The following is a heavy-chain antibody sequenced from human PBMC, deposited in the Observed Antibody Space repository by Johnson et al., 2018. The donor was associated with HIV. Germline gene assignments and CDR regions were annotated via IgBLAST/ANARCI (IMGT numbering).Heavy chain of an antibody. J-gene: IGHJ3*02. CDR1: GFTVSSNY. V-gene: IGHV3-66*03. Sequence: VQLVESGGGLIQPGGSLRLSCAASGFTVSSNYMSWVRQAPGKGLEWVSVIYSGASTYYADSVKGRFTISRDNSKNTLYLQMNSLRAEDTAGYYCAKDGGKWELPNAFDIWGQGTMVTVSS. CDR3: AKDGGKWELPNAFDI. CDR2: IYSGAST. D-gene: IGHD1-26*01.